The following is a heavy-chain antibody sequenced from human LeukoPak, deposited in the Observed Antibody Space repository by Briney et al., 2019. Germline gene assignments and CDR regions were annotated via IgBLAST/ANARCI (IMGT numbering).Heavy chain of an antibody. Sequence: SETLSPTCAVYGGSFSGYYWSWIRQPPGKGLEWIGEINHSGSTNYNPSLKSRVTISVDTSKNQFSLKLSSVTAADTAVYYCARGLGDIVVVPAAISGLGSSYYFDYWGQGTLVTVSS. CDR2: INHSGST. CDR3: ARGLGDIVVVPAAISGLGSSYYFDY. V-gene: IGHV4-34*01. D-gene: IGHD2-2*01. CDR1: GGSFSGYY. J-gene: IGHJ4*02.